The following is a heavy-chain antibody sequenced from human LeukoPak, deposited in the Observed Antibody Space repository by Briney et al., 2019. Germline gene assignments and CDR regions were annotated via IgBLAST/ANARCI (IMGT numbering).Heavy chain of an antibody. CDR3: ARASGPFDY. J-gene: IGHJ4*02. Sequence: GGSLRLPCAASGFTVSSNYMSWVRQAPGKGLDWISVIYTAGDTYYADPVKGRFSISRDNSKNTLYLQMNSLRAEDTAVYSCARASGPFDYWGQGTLVTVSS. CDR2: IYTAGDT. CDR1: GFTVSSNY. V-gene: IGHV3-66*01. D-gene: IGHD3-10*01.